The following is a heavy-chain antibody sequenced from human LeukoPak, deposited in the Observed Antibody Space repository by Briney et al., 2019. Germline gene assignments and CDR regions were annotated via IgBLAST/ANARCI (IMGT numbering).Heavy chain of an antibody. Sequence: GGSLRLSCAASGFTFSTYPMHWVRQDPGKGLESVSAISGDGTSTYYANSMKGRFTISRDNSKYTLYLQMGSLRPEDTAVYYCAREAPPGSFDYWGQGTLVTVSS. D-gene: IGHD6-19*01. J-gene: IGHJ4*02. CDR3: AREAPPGSFDY. V-gene: IGHV3-64*01. CDR2: ISGDGTST. CDR1: GFTFSTYP.